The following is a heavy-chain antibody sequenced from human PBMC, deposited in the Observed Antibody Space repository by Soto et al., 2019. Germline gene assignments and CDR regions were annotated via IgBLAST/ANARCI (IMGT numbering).Heavy chain of an antibody. CDR1: GFTFSSYA. Sequence: PGGSLRLSCAASGFTFSSYAMHWVRQAPGKGLEWVSSISSTTNYIYYGDSMKGRFTISRDNAKNSLYLEMNSLRAEGTAVYYCARESEDLTSNFDYWGQGTLVTVSS. CDR3: ARESEDLTSNFDY. J-gene: IGHJ4*02. V-gene: IGHV3-21*06. CDR2: ISSTTNYI.